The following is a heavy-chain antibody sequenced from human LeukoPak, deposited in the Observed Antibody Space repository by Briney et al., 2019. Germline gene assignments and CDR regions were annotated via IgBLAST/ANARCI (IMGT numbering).Heavy chain of an antibody. CDR3: ARVDRWIAAARPLGMDV. V-gene: IGHV1-8*01. CDR1: GYTFTSYD. CDR2: MNPNSGNT. Sequence: ASVKVSCKASGYTFTSYDINWVRQATGQGLEWMGWMNPNSGNTGYAQKFQGRVTMARNTSISTAYMELSSLRSEDTAVYYCARVDRWIAAARPLGMDVWGQGTTVTVSS. J-gene: IGHJ6*02. D-gene: IGHD6-13*01.